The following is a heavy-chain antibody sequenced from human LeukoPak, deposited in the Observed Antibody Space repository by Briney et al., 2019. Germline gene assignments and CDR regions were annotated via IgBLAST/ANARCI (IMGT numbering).Heavy chain of an antibody. Sequence: GGSLRLSCAASGFTFDDYAMHWVRQAPGKGLEWVSGISWNSGRIGYADSVKGRFTISRDNAKNSLYLQLNSLRAEDMALYYCATGGGWYFDYWGQGGLITASS. CDR3: ATGGGWYFDY. CDR2: ISWNSGRI. CDR1: GFTFDDYA. D-gene: IGHD6-19*01. J-gene: IGHJ4*02. V-gene: IGHV3-9*03.